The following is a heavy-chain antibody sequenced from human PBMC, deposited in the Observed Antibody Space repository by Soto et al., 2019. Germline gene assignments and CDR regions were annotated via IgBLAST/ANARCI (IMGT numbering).Heavy chain of an antibody. V-gene: IGHV4-4*07. J-gene: IGHJ1*01. CDR2: ITINGNT. D-gene: IGHD1-7*01. CDR3: ARETGENWTYEAH. Sequence: SETLSLTCRVSGAYISDFSWSWIRQPAGEGLEWIGRITINGNTQKNPSFKSRVTMSIDTSRNHFPLNLQSAAAADTALYYCARETGENWTYEAHWGPGTLVTVSS. CDR1: GAYISDFS.